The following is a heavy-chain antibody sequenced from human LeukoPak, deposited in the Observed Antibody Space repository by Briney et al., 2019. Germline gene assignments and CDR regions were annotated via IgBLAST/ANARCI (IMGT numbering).Heavy chain of an antibody. V-gene: IGHV5-51*01. D-gene: IGHD2-15*01. CDR2: IYPGDFDT. Sequence: HGESLKISCKGSGYSFTSYWIGWVRQMPGKGLEWMGIIYPGDFDTRYSPSFQGQVTISADKSISTAYLQWSSLKASDTAMYYCARLVVVAATCWFDPWGQGTLVTVSS. J-gene: IGHJ5*02. CDR3: ARLVVVAATCWFDP. CDR1: GYSFTSYW.